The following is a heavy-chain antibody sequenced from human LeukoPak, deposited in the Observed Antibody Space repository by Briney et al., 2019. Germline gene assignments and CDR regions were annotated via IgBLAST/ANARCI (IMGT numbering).Heavy chain of an antibody. V-gene: IGHV1-18*01. CDR3: AKQTLYCSSTSCYSPFDY. Sequence: ASVKVSCKASGYTFTSYGISWVRQAPGQGLEWMGWISAYNGNTNYAQKLQGRVTMTRNTSISTAYMELSSLRSEDTAVYYCAKQTLYCSSTSCYSPFDYWGQGTLVTVSS. D-gene: IGHD2-2*02. CDR2: ISAYNGNT. CDR1: GYTFTSYG. J-gene: IGHJ4*02.